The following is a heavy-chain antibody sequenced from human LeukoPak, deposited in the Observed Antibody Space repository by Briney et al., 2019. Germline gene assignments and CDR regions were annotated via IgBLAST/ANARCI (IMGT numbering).Heavy chain of an antibody. Sequence: GGSLRLSCAASGFTFSSFGMSWVRQAPGKGLEWVSSINAGGGTCTYYADSVKGRFTISRDNSKNTLHLQMNSLRAEDTAVYYCAKRGESGVYYFDFWGQGTLVTVSS. CDR1: GFTFSSFG. V-gene: IGHV3-23*01. D-gene: IGHD3-10*01. CDR3: AKRGESGVYYFDF. J-gene: IGHJ4*02. CDR2: INAGGGTCT.